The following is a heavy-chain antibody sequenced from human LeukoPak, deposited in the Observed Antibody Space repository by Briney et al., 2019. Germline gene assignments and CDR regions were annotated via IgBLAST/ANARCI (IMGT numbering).Heavy chain of an antibody. J-gene: IGHJ1*01. Sequence: SETLSLTCTVSGGSISSYYWSWIRQPAGKGLEWIGRIYSSGSTNYNPSLKSRVTMSVDTSKNQFSLKLSSVTAADTAVYYCTRECRDAVAGIEYCQHWGEDTLVTVSS. V-gene: IGHV4-4*07. CDR3: TRECRDAVAGIEYCQH. CDR1: GGSISSYY. D-gene: IGHD6-19*01. CDR2: IYSSGST.